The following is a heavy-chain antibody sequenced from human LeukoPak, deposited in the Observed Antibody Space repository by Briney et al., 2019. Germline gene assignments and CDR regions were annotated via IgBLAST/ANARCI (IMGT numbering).Heavy chain of an antibody. V-gene: IGHV3-30-3*01. Sequence: GGSLRLSCAASGFTFSSYAMHWVRQAPGKGLEWVAVISYDGSNKYYADSVKGRFTISRDNSKNTLYLQMNSLRAEDTAVYCCARGLEVYYDSSGYLDYWGQGTLVTVSS. CDR3: ARGLEVYYDSSGYLDY. CDR2: ISYDGSNK. D-gene: IGHD3-22*01. CDR1: GFTFSSYA. J-gene: IGHJ4*02.